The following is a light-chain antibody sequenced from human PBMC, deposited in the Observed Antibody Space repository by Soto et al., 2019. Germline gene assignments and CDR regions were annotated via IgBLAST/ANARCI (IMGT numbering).Light chain of an antibody. Sequence: QLVLTQSPSASATLGASVKLTCTLSSGHSHYAIAWHQQQPEKGPQYLMKVDTEGSHYKWDGIPARFSGSSSGAARYLIISRRQSEDEADYDGQTWGAGIQVFGGGTKLTVL. V-gene: IGLV4-69*01. CDR2: VDTEGSH. CDR3: QTWGAGIQV. CDR1: SGHSHYA. J-gene: IGLJ2*01.